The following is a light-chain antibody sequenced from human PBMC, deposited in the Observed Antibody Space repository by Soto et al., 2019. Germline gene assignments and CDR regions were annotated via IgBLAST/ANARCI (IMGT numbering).Light chain of an antibody. CDR1: QSVSSN. J-gene: IGKJ1*01. CDR2: GAS. CDR3: QHYNDWPT. Sequence: EIVMTHSPATLAMSLWERATLSCRASQSVSSNLAWYQQKPGQAPRLLIYGASTRATGIPARFSGSGSGTEFTLTISSLQSEDFAVYYCQHYNDWPTFGQGTKVDI. V-gene: IGKV3-15*01.